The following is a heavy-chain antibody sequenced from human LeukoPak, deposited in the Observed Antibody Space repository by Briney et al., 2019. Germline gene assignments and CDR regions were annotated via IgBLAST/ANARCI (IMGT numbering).Heavy chain of an antibody. D-gene: IGHD3-3*01. V-gene: IGHV3-7*03. CDR1: GFTFSSYW. CDR2: IKQDGSEK. CDR3: AREASPLYYDFWSGYYRKELDYYYYGMDV. Sequence: GGSLRLSCAASGFTFSSYWMSWVRQAPGKGLEWVANIKQDGSEKYYVDSVKGRFTISRDNAKNSLYLQMNSLRAEDTAVYYCAREASPLYYDFWSGYYRKELDYYYYGMDVWGQGTTVTVSS. J-gene: IGHJ6*02.